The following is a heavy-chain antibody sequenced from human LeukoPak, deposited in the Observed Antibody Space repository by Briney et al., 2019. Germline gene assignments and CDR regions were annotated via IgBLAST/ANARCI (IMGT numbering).Heavy chain of an antibody. CDR1: GYTFTSYG. CDR2: ISAYNGNT. Sequence: ASVKVSCKASGYTFTSYGISWVRQAPGQGLEWMGWISAYNGNTNYAQKLQGRVTMTTDTSTSTAYIELRSLRSDDTAVYYCARVGENYDFWSGYSYNWFDPWGQGTLVTVSS. J-gene: IGHJ5*02. CDR3: ARVGENYDFWSGYSYNWFDP. V-gene: IGHV1-18*01. D-gene: IGHD3-3*01.